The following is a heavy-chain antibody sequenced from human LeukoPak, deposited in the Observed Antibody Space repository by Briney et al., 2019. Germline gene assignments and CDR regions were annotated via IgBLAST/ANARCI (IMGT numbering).Heavy chain of an antibody. J-gene: IGHJ4*02. D-gene: IGHD3-10*01. V-gene: IGHV4-59*08. CDR3: ARHPELYFFDY. Sequence: SETPSLTCTVSGASISSYYWSWIRQPPGRGLEWIGYISYSGSTNYNPSLKSRVTISADTSKNQVSLTLSSVTAADTAVYYCARHPELYFFDYWGQGTLVTVSS. CDR1: GASISSYY. CDR2: ISYSGST.